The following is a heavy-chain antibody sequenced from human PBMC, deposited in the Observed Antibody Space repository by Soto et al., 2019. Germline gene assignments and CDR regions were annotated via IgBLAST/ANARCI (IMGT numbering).Heavy chain of an antibody. CDR3: ARGSVVVTAIAPYYYGMDV. D-gene: IGHD2-21*02. V-gene: IGHV4-31*03. CDR1: GGSISSGGYY. J-gene: IGHJ6*02. Sequence: QVQLQESGPGLVKPSQTLSLTCTVSGGSISSGGYYWSWIRQHPGKGLEWIGYIYYSGSTYYNPSLKSRVTISVDTSKNQFSLKLSSVTAADTAVYYCARGSVVVTAIAPYYYGMDVWGQGTTVTVSS. CDR2: IYYSGST.